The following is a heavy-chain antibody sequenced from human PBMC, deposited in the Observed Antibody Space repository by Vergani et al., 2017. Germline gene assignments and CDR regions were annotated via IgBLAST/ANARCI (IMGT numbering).Heavy chain of an antibody. CDR2: INSNSGNT. Sequence: QVQLVQSGSEVKKPGASVKVSCRASGYTFTNYALNWVRQAPGQGLEGMGWINSNSGNTGYAQKFQGIVNMTTDTSTSTAYMELRSLRSDDTAVYYCARGLGSGGSFIIRLPLDYWGQGTLVTVSS. CDR3: ARGLGSGGSFIIRLPLDY. CDR1: GYTFTNYA. J-gene: IGHJ4*02. V-gene: IGHV1-8*02. D-gene: IGHD2-15*01.